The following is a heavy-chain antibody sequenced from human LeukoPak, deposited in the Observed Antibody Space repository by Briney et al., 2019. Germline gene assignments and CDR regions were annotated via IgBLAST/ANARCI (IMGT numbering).Heavy chain of an antibody. J-gene: IGHJ3*02. CDR2: IRYDGSNK. Sequence: GGSLRLSCAAPGFTFSSYGMHWVRQAPGKGLEWVAFIRYDGSNKYYADSVKGRFTISRDNSKNTLYLQMNSLRAEDTAVYYCAKIRDRQPWGAFDIWGQGTMVTVSS. V-gene: IGHV3-30*02. CDR3: AKIRDRQPWGAFDI. CDR1: GFTFSSYG. D-gene: IGHD7-27*01.